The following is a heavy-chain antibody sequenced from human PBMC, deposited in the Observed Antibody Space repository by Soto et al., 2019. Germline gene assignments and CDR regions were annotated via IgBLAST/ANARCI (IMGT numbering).Heavy chain of an antibody. J-gene: IGHJ4*02. Sequence: GGSLRLSCAASGFTFNSYAMHWVRQAPGKGLEWVGFIWYDGSNTFYAESVKGRFTISRDNSKKTQSLQMNNLRAEDTAVYYCARDGVGATTYYGYLDYWSQGILVTVSS. D-gene: IGHD1-26*01. V-gene: IGHV3-33*01. CDR1: GFTFNSYA. CDR3: ARDGVGATTYYGYLDY. CDR2: IWYDGSNT.